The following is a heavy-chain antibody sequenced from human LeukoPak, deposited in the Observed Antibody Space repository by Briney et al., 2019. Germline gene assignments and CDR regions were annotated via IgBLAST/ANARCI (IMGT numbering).Heavy chain of an antibody. J-gene: IGHJ3*02. CDR1: GYTFTGYY. CDR2: INPNSGGT. V-gene: IGHV1-2*02. Sequence: VASVKVSCKASGYTFTGYYMHWVRQAPGQGLEWMGWINPNSGGTSYAQKLQGRVTMTTDASTSTAYMELRSLRSDDTAVYYCAHPLSGYDSSSAFDIWGQGTMVTVSS. D-gene: IGHD5-12*01. CDR3: AHPLSGYDSSSAFDI.